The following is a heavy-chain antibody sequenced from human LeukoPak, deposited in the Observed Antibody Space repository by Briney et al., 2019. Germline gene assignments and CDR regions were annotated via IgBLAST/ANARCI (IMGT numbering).Heavy chain of an antibody. CDR1: GFTFDDYA. CDR3: AKDMVRGLRGWFDP. D-gene: IGHD3-10*01. J-gene: IGHJ5*02. Sequence: GGSLRLSCAASGFTFDDYAMHWVRQAPGKGLEWVSGISWNSGSIGYADSVKGRFTISRDNAKNSLYLQMNSLRAEDTALYYCAKDMVRGLRGWFDPWGQGTLVTVSS. V-gene: IGHV3-9*01. CDR2: ISWNSGSI.